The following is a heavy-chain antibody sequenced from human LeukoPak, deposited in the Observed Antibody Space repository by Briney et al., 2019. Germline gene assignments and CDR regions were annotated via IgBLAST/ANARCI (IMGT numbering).Heavy chain of an antibody. CDR3: ARPRLPDDYMDV. D-gene: IGHD6-25*01. CDR2: INHSGST. CDR1: GGSFSGYY. Sequence: SSETLSLTCAVYGGSFSGYYWSWIRQPPGKGLEWIGEINHSGSTNYNPSLKSRVTISVDTSKNQFSLKLSSVTAADTAVYYCARPRLPDDYMDVWGKGTTVTVSS. J-gene: IGHJ6*03. V-gene: IGHV4-34*01.